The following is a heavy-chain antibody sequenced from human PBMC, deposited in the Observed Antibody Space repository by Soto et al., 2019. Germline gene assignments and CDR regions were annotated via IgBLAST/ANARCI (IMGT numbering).Heavy chain of an antibody. CDR3: AREGWEIVLMVYAQNYYYGMDV. Sequence: SETLSLTCAVSGYSISSGYYWGWIRQPPGKGLEWIGSIYHSGSTYYNPSLKSRVTISVDTSKNQFSLKLSSVTAADTAAYYCAREGWEIVLMVYAQNYYYGMDVWGQGTTVTVSS. CDR2: IYHSGST. D-gene: IGHD2-8*01. J-gene: IGHJ6*02. CDR1: GYSISSGYY. V-gene: IGHV4-38-2*02.